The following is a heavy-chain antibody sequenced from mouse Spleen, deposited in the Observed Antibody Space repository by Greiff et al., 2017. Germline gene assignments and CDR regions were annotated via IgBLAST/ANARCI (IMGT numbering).Heavy chain of an antibody. CDR2: IDPETGGT. D-gene: IGHD3-3*01. J-gene: IGHJ3*01. CDR3: TRGAGASWFAY. CDR1: GYTFTDYE. Sequence: VKLMESGAELVRPGASVTLSCKASGYTFTDYEMHWVKQTPVHGLEWIGAIDPETGGTAYNQKFKGKAILTADKSSSTAYMELRSLTSEDSAVYYCTRGAGASWFAYWGQGTLVTVSA. V-gene: IGHV1-15*01.